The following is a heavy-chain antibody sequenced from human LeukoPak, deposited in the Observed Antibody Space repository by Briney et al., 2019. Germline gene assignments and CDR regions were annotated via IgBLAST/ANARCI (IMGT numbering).Heavy chain of an antibody. CDR2: INEDGSNK. D-gene: IGHD6-19*01. CDR3: TRVVVAVPGYFDYFDF. Sequence: GGSLRLSCTASGFSFSNHYMRWIRQAPGRGLEWVANINEDGSNKWHLGSVKGRFTVSRDNARNSLYLQMNSLRVEDTAVYYCTRVVVAVPGYFDYFDFWGQGVLVTVSS. V-gene: IGHV3-7*01. CDR1: GFSFSNHY. J-gene: IGHJ4*02.